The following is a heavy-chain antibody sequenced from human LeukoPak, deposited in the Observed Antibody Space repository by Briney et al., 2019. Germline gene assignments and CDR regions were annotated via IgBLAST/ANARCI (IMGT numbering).Heavy chain of an antibody. CDR3: AKDIESGFWSGYYTGIVDY. V-gene: IGHV3-43*02. CDR1: GFTFDDYA. D-gene: IGHD3-3*01. J-gene: IGHJ4*02. Sequence: GGSLRLSCAASGFTFDDYAMHWVRQAPGKGLEWVSLISGDGGSTYYADSVKGRFTISRDNSKSSLYLQMNSLRTEDTALYYCAKDIESGFWSGYYTGIVDYWGQGTLVTVSS. CDR2: ISGDGGST.